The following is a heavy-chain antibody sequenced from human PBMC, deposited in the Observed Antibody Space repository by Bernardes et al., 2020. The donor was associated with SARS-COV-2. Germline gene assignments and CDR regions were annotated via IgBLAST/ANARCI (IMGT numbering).Heavy chain of an antibody. V-gene: IGHV3-9*01. CDR1: GFTFDDYA. D-gene: IGHD3-22*01. CDR2: ISWNSGSI. Sequence: GGSLRLSCAASGFTFDDYAMHWVRQAPGKGLEWVSGISWNSGSIGYADSVKGRFTISRDNAKNSLYLQMNSLRAEDTALYYCATSGVMGITYYYYGMDVWGQGTTVTVSS. CDR3: ATSGVMGITYYYYGMDV. J-gene: IGHJ6*02.